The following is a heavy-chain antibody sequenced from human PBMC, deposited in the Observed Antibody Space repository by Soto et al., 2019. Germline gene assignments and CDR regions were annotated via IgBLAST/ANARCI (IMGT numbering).Heavy chain of an antibody. D-gene: IGHD3-16*01. CDR3: ARATRYFGSFDS. J-gene: IGHJ4*02. CDR2: IYSGGST. Sequence: VQLVESGGGLIQPGGSLRLSCAASGFSVSNNYMTWVRQAPGKGLEWVSIIYSGGSTYYSESVKGRTTISRDTSKNIVFLQVNSLRAEDTAVYYCARATRYFGSFDSWGQGTLVTVSS. CDR1: GFSVSNNY. V-gene: IGHV3-53*01.